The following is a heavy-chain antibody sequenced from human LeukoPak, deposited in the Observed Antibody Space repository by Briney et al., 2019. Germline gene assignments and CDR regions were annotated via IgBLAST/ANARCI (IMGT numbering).Heavy chain of an antibody. CDR1: GGSFSGYY. CDR2: INHSGST. J-gene: IGHJ4*02. CDR3: ARGKSGMYSSGWYPYYFDY. V-gene: IGHV4-34*01. Sequence: PSETLSLTCAVYGGSFSGYYWSWIRQPPGKGLEWIGEINHSGSTNYNPSLKSRVTISVDTSKNQFSLKLSSVTAADTAVYYCARGKSGMYSSGWYPYYFDYWGQGTLVTVSS. D-gene: IGHD6-19*01.